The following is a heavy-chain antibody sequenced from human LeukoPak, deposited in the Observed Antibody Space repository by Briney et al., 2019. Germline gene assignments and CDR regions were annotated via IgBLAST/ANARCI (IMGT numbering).Heavy chain of an antibody. CDR2: INPNSGGT. V-gene: IGHV1-2*02. CDR3: ATALPGSQLEVVVATIDAFDI. CDR1: GYTFTGYY. D-gene: IGHD2-15*01. J-gene: IGHJ3*02. Sequence: ASVKVSCKASGYTFTGYYMHWVRQAPGQGLEWMGWINPNSGGTNYAQKFQGRVTMTEDTSTDTAYMELSSLRSEDTAVYYCATALPGSQLEVVVATIDAFDIWGQGTMVTVSS.